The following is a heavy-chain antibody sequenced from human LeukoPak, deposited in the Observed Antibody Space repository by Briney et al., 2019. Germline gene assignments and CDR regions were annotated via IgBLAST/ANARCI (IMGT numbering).Heavy chain of an antibody. J-gene: IGHJ4*01. V-gene: IGHV1-18*01. CDR3: ARRGGYGDYAWGTDY. CDR1: SYTFTNYA. CDR2: ISAYNGNT. D-gene: IGHD4-17*01. Sequence: GASVKVSCKASSYTFTNYAFTWVRQAPGQGLEWMGWISAYNGNTNYAQKLQGRVTMTTDTSTSTAYMELRSLRSDDTAVYYCARRGGYGDYAWGTDYWGQGTLVTVSS.